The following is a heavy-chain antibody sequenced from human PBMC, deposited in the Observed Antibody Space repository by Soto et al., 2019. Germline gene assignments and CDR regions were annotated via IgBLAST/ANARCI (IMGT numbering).Heavy chain of an antibody. CDR3: ARTPHPDADSYCSGGSCYSLNAFDI. CDR1: GGSISSSSYY. CDR2: IYYSGST. Sequence: PSETLSLTCTGSGGSISSSSYYWGWIRQPPGKGLEWIGSIYYSGSTNYNPSLKSRVTISVDTSKNQFSLKLSSVTAADTAVYYCARTPHPDADSYCSGGSCYSLNAFDIWGQGTMVTVSS. J-gene: IGHJ3*02. D-gene: IGHD2-15*01. V-gene: IGHV4-39*01.